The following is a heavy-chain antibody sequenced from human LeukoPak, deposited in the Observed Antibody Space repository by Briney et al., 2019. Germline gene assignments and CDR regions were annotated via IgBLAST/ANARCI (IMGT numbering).Heavy chain of an antibody. D-gene: IGHD3-3*01. CDR2: IYSGGST. Sequence: PGGSLRLSCAASGFTVSSNYMSWVRQAPGKGLEWVSVIYSGGSTYYADSVKGRFTISRDNSKNTLYLQMNSLRAEDTAVYCCAREGDDDFWSGYYPYWGQGTLVTVSS. CDR3: AREGDDDFWSGYYPY. CDR1: GFTVSSNY. V-gene: IGHV3-53*01. J-gene: IGHJ4*02.